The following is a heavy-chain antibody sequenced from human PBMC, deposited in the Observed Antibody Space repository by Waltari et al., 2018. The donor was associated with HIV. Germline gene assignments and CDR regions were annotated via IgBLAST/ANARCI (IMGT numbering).Heavy chain of an antibody. CDR1: GSPFTSYD. Sequence: QVLLVQSGAEVKKPGASVKVSCKASGSPFTSYDINCERQATGQGLEWMGWMTPNSGKTGYAQKFQGRVTMTRNTSISTAYMELSSLRSDDTAVYYCARGGYTYGDDYWGQGTLVTVSS. CDR3: ARGGYTYGDDY. J-gene: IGHJ4*02. V-gene: IGHV1-8*01. CDR2: MTPNSGKT. D-gene: IGHD5-18*01.